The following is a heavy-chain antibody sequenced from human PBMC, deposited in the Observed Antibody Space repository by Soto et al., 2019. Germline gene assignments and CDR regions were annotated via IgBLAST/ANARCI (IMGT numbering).Heavy chain of an antibody. CDR3: AKETYYYDSSGSYYVSPFDY. D-gene: IGHD3-22*01. Sequence: HPGGSLRLSCAASGFTFSSYAMSWSRQAPGKGVEWVSAISGSGGSTYYADSVKGRFTISRDNSKNTLYLQMNSLRAGDTAVYYCAKETYYYDSSGSYYVSPFDYWGQGTLVSLSS. CDR2: ISGSGGST. J-gene: IGHJ4*02. CDR1: GFTFSSYA. V-gene: IGHV3-23*01.